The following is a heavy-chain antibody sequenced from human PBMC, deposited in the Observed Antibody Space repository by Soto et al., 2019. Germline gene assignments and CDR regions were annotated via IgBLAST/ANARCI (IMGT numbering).Heavy chain of an antibody. J-gene: IGHJ4*01. CDR1: GGSINGYY. D-gene: IGHD5-18*01. Sequence: QVQLQESGPGLVKPSETLSLTCTVSGGSINGYYWTWLRQSPMNGLEWIGYFHFSGSTKYNPSLESRLTISADTSKYQISLTLSSVIAADTAVYYCARASGYSYGYDDFFDNWGQGTLANVSS. V-gene: IGHV4-59*01. CDR3: ARASGYSYGYDDFFDN. CDR2: FHFSGST.